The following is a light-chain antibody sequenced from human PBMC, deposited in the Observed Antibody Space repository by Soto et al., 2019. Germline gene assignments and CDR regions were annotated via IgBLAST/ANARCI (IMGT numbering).Light chain of an antibody. V-gene: IGKV1-8*01. Sequence: AIQLTQSPSSLSSSLGDRVTITCRASQGISSYLAWYQQKPGKAPKLLIYAASTLQSGVPSRFSGSGSGTDGTLTISCLKSEDCATYYCQQYYSYPPTFGQGTRLEIK. J-gene: IGKJ5*01. CDR1: QGISSY. CDR3: QQYYSYPPT. CDR2: AAS.